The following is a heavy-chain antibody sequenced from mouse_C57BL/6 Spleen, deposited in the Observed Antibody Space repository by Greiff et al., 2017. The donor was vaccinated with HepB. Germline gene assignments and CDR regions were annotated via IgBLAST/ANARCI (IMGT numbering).Heavy chain of an antibody. J-gene: IGHJ4*01. Sequence: QVQLQQPGAELVKPGASVKLSCKASGYTLTSYWMHWVKQRPGQGLEWIGMIHPNSGSTNYNEKFKSKATLTVDKSSSTAYMQLSSLTSEDSAVYYCARDSYYGSSYDYAMDYWGQGTSVTVSS. CDR3: ARDSYYGSSYDYAMDY. CDR2: IHPNSGST. D-gene: IGHD1-1*01. V-gene: IGHV1-64*01. CDR1: GYTLTSYW.